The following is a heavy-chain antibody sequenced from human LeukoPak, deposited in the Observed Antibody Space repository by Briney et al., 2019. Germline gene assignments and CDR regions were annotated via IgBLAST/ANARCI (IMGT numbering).Heavy chain of an antibody. CDR2: IDGSGYST. V-gene: IGHV3-23*01. CDR3: ARDPEYSSSFDY. J-gene: IGHJ4*02. CDR1: GVTLRSYA. Sequence: GGSLRLSCAASGVTLRSYAMSWVRRAPGKGLEWVSSIDGSGYSTYYADSVKGRFTISRDNSKNTLYLQMNSLRAEDTAVYYCARDPEYSSSFDYWGQGTLVTVSS. D-gene: IGHD6-6*01.